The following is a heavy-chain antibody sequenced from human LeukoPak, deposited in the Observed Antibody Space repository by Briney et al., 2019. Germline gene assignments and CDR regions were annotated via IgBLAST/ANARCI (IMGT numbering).Heavy chain of an antibody. CDR3: ARDGWFGEQYYFDY. CDR2: IYTSGST. V-gene: IGHV4-4*07. CDR1: GGSISSYY. D-gene: IGHD3-10*01. J-gene: IGHJ4*02. Sequence: PSETLSLTCPVSGGSISSYYWSWIRQPAGKGLEWIGRIYTSGSTNYNPSLKSRVTMSVDTSKNQFSLKLSSVTAADTAVYYCARDGWFGEQYYFDYWGQGTLVTVSS.